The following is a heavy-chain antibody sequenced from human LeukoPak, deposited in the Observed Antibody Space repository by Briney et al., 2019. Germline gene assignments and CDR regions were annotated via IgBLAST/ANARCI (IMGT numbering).Heavy chain of an antibody. CDR1: GFTFTNHA. CDR2: VSYSGGNE. D-gene: IGHD2-15*01. CDR3: AKDWMLAATPIFYFEN. J-gene: IGHJ4*02. Sequence: GSSLRLSCVASGFTFTNHAMHWVRQAPDKGLDWVATVSYSGGNEYYADSVKGRFTISRDNSENTLYLQMNSLRADDTAIYYCAKDWMLAATPIFYFENWGQGILVTVSS. V-gene: IGHV3-33*03.